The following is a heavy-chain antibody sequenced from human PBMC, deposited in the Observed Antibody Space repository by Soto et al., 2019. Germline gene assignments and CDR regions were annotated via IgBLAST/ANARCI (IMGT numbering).Heavy chain of an antibody. CDR2: FDPEDGET. V-gene: IGHV1-24*01. CDR3: ATGHDFWSGYWNY. CDR1: GYTLTELS. Sequence: VASVKVSCKVSGYTLTELSMHWVRQAPGKGLEWIGGFDPEDGETIYAQKFQGRVTMTEDTSTDTAYMELSSLRSEATAVYYCATGHDFWSGYWNYWGQGTLVTVSS. D-gene: IGHD3-3*01. J-gene: IGHJ4*02.